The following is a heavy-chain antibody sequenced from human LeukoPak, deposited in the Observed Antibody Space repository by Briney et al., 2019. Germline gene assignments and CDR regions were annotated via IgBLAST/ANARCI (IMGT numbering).Heavy chain of an antibody. J-gene: IGHJ3*02. CDR2: IKQDGSEK. CDR3: ARGTDEVMWGEQHDALDI. D-gene: IGHD3-16*01. Sequence: GGSLRLSCAASGFTFSSYWMSWVRQAPGKGLEWVANIKQDGSEKYYVDSVKGRFTISRDNAKNSLYLQMNSLRAEDTAVYYCARGTDEVMWGEQHDALDIWGQGTMVTVSS. CDR1: GFTFSSYW. V-gene: IGHV3-7*01.